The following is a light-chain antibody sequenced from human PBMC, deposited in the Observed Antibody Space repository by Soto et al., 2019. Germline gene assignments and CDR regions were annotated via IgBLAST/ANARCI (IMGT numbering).Light chain of an antibody. Sequence: IQMTQSPSSLSAFVGDRVTVTCRASQSINIYLNWYQQRPGKAPTLLIYGASSLQSWVASRFSGGGSRTDFTLPNSSLQPEPFATYYCQLSFRSPYTFAQGTKLEIK. V-gene: IGKV1-39*01. CDR1: QSINIY. J-gene: IGKJ2*01. CDR3: QLSFRSPYT. CDR2: GAS.